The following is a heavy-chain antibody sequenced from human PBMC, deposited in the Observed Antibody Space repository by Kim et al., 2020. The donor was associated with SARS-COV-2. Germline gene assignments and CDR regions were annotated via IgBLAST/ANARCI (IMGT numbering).Heavy chain of an antibody. CDR1: GFTFGDYA. CDR2: MSWSSGSI. D-gene: IGHD5-12*01. V-gene: IGHV3-9*01. Sequence: GGSLRLSCAASGFTFGDYAMHWVRQAPGKGLEWVAGMSWSSGSIGYADSVKGRFTISRDNAKNSLYLQMNRLSAEATAWYYCAESRDGYNFRGSAFGIWGQGKMVTVSS. J-gene: IGHJ3*02. CDR3: AESRDGYNFRGSAFGI.